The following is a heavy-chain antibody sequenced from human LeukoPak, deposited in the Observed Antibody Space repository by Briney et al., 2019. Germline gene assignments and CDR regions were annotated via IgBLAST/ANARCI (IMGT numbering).Heavy chain of an antibody. CDR3: ARAYYGPGSYVDY. J-gene: IGHJ4*02. V-gene: IGHV1-2*02. D-gene: IGHD3-10*01. Sequence: ASVKVSCKASGYTFTGYNMHWVRQAPAQGLECGGWINPNIGVTNYAQNFKSRVTMTRDTSISTAYTALSRLRSAATAVYYCARAYYGPGSYVDYCGQGTLVTVSS. CDR2: INPNIGVT. CDR1: GYTFTGYN.